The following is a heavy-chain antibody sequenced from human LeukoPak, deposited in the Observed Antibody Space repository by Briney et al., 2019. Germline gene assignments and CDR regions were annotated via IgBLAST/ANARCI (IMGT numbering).Heavy chain of an antibody. CDR2: ISSSSSTI. CDR1: GFTFSDDR. J-gene: IGHJ5*02. D-gene: IGHD3-10*01. V-gene: IGHV3-48*01. CDR3: AREAYFYGSGSWVNWFDP. Sequence: GGSLRLSCAASGFTFSDDRMNWVRQAPGKGLEWVSYISSSSSTIYYADSVKGRFTISRDNAKNSLYLQMNSLRAEDTAVYYCAREAYFYGSGSWVNWFDPWGQGTLVTVSS.